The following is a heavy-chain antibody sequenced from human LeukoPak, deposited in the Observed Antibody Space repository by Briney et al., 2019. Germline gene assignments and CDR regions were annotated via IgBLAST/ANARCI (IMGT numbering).Heavy chain of an antibody. CDR3: AREDKWNYPFDY. Sequence: VASVKVSCKASGYTFTRYGISWVRQAPGQGLEWMGWISAYNGNTNYAQKFQGRVTMTTDTSTSTAYMEVRSLRSDDTAVYYCAREDKWNYPFDYWGQGTLVTVSS. CDR1: GYTFTRYG. CDR2: ISAYNGNT. D-gene: IGHD1-7*01. V-gene: IGHV1-18*01. J-gene: IGHJ4*02.